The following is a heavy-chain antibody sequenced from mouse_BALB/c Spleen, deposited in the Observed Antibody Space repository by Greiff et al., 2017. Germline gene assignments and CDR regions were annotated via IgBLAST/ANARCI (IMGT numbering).Heavy chain of an antibody. CDR3: ASYYYGSSAY. J-gene: IGHJ3*01. D-gene: IGHD1-1*01. CDR2: IDPENGNT. Sequence: VQLQQSGAELVRPGALVKLSCKASGFNIKDYYMHWVKQRPEQGLEWIGWIDPENGNTIYDPKFQGKASITADTSSNTAYLQRSSLTSEDTAVYYCASYYYGSSAYWGQGTLVTVSA. CDR1: GFNIKDYY. V-gene: IGHV14-1*02.